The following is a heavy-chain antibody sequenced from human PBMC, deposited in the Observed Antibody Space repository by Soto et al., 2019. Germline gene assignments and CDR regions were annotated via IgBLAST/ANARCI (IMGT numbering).Heavy chain of an antibody. CDR2: VFWDDGE. V-gene: IGHV2-5*02. D-gene: IGHD7-27*01. J-gene: IGHJ4*02. Sequence: QITLRESGPSLVKPTETLTLTCTFSGFSLTTTGVGVGWIRQPPGKALEWLAVVFWDDGERYSPSLKSRVTIAKDTSKNQVVLTMTNMDPVDTATYYCTQIYGXXXWGWYFHSWGQGTLVTVSS. CDR3: TQIYGXXXWGWYFHS. CDR1: GFSLTTTGVG.